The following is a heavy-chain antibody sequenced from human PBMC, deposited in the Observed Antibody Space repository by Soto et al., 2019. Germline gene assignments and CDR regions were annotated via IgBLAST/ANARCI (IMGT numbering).Heavy chain of an antibody. D-gene: IGHD1-20*01. CDR3: ARDIRYNWNN. V-gene: IGHV3-48*03. Sequence: GGSLRLSCAASGFTFSSYEMNWVRQAPGKGLEWVSYISSSGSTIYYADSVKGRFTISRDNAKNSLYLQMNSLRAEDTAVYYCARDIRYNWNNWGQGPLVTVSS. CDR2: ISSSGSTI. CDR1: GFTFSSYE. J-gene: IGHJ4*02.